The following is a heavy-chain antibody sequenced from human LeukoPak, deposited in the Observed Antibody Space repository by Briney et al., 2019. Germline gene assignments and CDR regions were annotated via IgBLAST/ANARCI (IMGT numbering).Heavy chain of an antibody. Sequence: ASVKVSCKASGYTFTSYGISWVRQAPGQGLEWMGWINPNSGGTNYAQKFQGRVTMTRDTSISTAYMELSRLRSDDTAVYYCARDRVSGYSGYDYYYYYMDVWGKGTTVTVSS. D-gene: IGHD5-12*01. CDR3: ARDRVSGYSGYDYYYYYMDV. V-gene: IGHV1-2*02. J-gene: IGHJ6*03. CDR2: INPNSGGT. CDR1: GYTFTSYG.